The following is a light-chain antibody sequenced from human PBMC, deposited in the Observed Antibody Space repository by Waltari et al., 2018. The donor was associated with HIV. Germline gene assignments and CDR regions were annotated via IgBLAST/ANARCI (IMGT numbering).Light chain of an antibody. J-gene: IGKJ1*01. CDR3: KQSHSTPQP. CDR2: AAS. Sequence: DIQITHSPSTLSASVGDRVTITCRASQSISSYVNWYQQKPWKAPKLLIYAASSLQSVVPPRFSRSGSATDVTLTISSLQPEDFVPYYCKQSHSTPQPFGKGPKVEIK. CDR1: QSISSY. V-gene: IGKV1-39*01.